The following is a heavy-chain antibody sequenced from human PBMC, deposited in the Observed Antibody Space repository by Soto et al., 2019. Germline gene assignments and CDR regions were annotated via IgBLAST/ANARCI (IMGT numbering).Heavy chain of an antibody. D-gene: IGHD2-2*01. CDR3: AKVRPLRDCTSTSCLGAFDI. J-gene: IGHJ3*02. V-gene: IGHV3-23*01. Sequence: EEQLLDSGGGLVRPGGSLRLSCVASAFTFRSYAMSWVRQAPGKGLEWVSAITASADTTYYADSVKGRFTISRDNSKNTLYLRMNSLRAEDTAVYYCAKVRPLRDCTSTSCLGAFDIWGQGTMVTVS. CDR2: ITASADTT. CDR1: AFTFRSYA.